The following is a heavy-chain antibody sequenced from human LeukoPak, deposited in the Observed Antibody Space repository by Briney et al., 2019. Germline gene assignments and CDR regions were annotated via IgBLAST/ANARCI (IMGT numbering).Heavy chain of an antibody. CDR1: GFTFSSFA. D-gene: IGHD2-2*02. CDR2: ISGSGGST. CDR3: AKRVPAAIQPYYFDY. Sequence: GGSLRLSCAASGFTFSSFAMSWVRQAPGKGLEWVSAISGSGGSTYYADSVKGRFTISRDNSKNTLYLQMNSLRAEDTAVYYCAKRVPAAIQPYYFDYWGQGTLVTVSS. V-gene: IGHV3-23*01. J-gene: IGHJ4*02.